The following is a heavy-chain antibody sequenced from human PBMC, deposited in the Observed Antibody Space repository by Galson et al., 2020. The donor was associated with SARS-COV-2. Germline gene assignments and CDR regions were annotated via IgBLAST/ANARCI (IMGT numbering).Heavy chain of an antibody. J-gene: IGHJ4*02. CDR3: ARDHFGYNSLDY. CDR2: IKDDGSHT. D-gene: IGHD5-12*01. V-gene: IGHV3-74*01. Sequence: GGSLRLSCVTSGFTFRNYWMRWVRQVPGKGLVHVSRIKDDGSHTDYADSVRGRFTISRDNAKNTLYLQINNLRAEDTAVYYCARDHFGYNSLDYWGQGTLITVSS. CDR1: GFTFRNYW.